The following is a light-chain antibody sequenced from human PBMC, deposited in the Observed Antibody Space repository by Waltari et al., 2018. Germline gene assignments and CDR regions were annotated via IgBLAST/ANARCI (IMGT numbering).Light chain of an antibody. CDR2: GNT. CDR3: QSYDSSLGGSV. CDR1: SSNIGAGYD. J-gene: IGLJ2*01. Sequence: QSVLTQPPSVSGAPGQRVTISCTGSSSNIGAGYDVNWYQQLPGDAPKLLIYGNTNRPSGVPDRVSGSKSGTSASLAITGLQAEDEADYYCQSYDSSLGGSVFGGGTKLTVL. V-gene: IGLV1-40*01.